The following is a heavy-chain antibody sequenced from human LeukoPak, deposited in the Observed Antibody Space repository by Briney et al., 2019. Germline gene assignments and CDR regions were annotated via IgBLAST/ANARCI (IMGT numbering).Heavy chain of an antibody. Sequence: GGSLRLSCAASGFTFSSYSMNWVRQAPGKGLEWVSSISSSSSYIYYADSVKGRFTISRDNAKNSLYLQMNSLRAEDTAVYYCANYGDGDYFYSWFDPWGQGTLVTVSS. CDR1: GFTFSSYS. D-gene: IGHD4-17*01. J-gene: IGHJ5*02. CDR2: ISSSSSYI. V-gene: IGHV3-21*04. CDR3: ANYGDGDYFYSWFDP.